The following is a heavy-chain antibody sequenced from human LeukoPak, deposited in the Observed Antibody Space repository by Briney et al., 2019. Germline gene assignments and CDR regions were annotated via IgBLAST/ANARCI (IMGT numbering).Heavy chain of an antibody. CDR2: ISGSGGST. CDR1: GFTFSSFG. V-gene: IGHV3-23*01. J-gene: IGHJ6*03. Sequence: PGGSLRLSCAASGFTFSSFGMSWVRQAPGKGLDWVSAISGSGGSTYHADSVKGRFTISRDNSKNTLYLQMNSLRAGDTAVYYCAKCILTGYYKGYMDVWGKGTTVTISS. D-gene: IGHD3-9*01. CDR3: AKCILTGYYKGYMDV.